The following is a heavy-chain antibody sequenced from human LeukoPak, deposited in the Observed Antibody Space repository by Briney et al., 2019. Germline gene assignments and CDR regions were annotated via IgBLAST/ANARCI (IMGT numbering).Heavy chain of an antibody. CDR2: ISSSSSYI. J-gene: IGHJ4*02. CDR3: ASAAPSSWYSEH. CDR1: GFTFSSYS. V-gene: IGHV3-21*01. Sequence: PGGSLRLSCAASGFTFSSYSMNWVRQAPGKGLEWVSSISSSSSYIYYADSVKGRFTISRDNAKNSLYLQMNSLRAEDTAVYYCASAAPSSWYSEHWGQGTLVTVSP. D-gene: IGHD6-13*01.